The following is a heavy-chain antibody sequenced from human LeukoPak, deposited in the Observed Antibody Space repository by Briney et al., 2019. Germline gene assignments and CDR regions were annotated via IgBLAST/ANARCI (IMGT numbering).Heavy chain of an antibody. CDR2: INPSGGST. J-gene: IGHJ1*01. Sequence: ASVKVSCKASGGTFSSYAISWVRQAPGQGLEWMGIINPSGGSTSYAQKFQGRVTMTRDTSTSTVYMELSSLRSEDTAVYYCARDEGGSSVVYFQHWGQGTLVTVSS. CDR1: GGTFSSYA. CDR3: ARDEGGSSVVYFQH. V-gene: IGHV1-46*01. D-gene: IGHD1-26*01.